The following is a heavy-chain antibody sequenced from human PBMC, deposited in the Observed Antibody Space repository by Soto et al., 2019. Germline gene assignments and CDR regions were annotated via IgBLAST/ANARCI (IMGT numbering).Heavy chain of an antibody. Sequence: GESLKISCKGSGYSFTSYWISWVRQIPGKGLEWMGRIDPSDSYTNYSPSVQGHVTISADKSISTAYLQCTSLKASDTAMYYCERNRNSYGYYGSGSYYNEYYYYGMNVWGQGTTVTVSS. CDR2: IDPSDSYT. V-gene: IGHV5-10-1*01. CDR3: ERNRNSYGYYGSGSYYNEYYYYGMNV. J-gene: IGHJ6*02. D-gene: IGHD3-10*01. CDR1: GYSFTSYW.